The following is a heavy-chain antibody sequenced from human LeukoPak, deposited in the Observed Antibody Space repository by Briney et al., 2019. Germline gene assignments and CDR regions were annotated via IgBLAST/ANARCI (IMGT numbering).Heavy chain of an antibody. Sequence: SETLFLTCTVSGGSISSYYWSWIRQPPGKGLEWIGYIYYSGSTNYNPSLKSRVTISVDTSKNQFSLKLSSVTAADTAVYYCARVILHSPTIYFDYWGQGTLVTVSS. CDR2: IYYSGST. CDR1: GGSISSYY. J-gene: IGHJ4*02. V-gene: IGHV4-59*01. D-gene: IGHD5-24*01. CDR3: ARVILHSPTIYFDY.